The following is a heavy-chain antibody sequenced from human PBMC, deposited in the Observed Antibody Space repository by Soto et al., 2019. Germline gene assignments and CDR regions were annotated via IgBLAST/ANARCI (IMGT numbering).Heavy chain of an antibody. CDR1: GFTFSSYA. D-gene: IGHD5-12*01. V-gene: IGHV3-64*01. CDR3: ARDVGGYSGYAVDY. Sequence: EVQLVESGGGLVQXGGSLRLSCAASGFTFSSYAMHWVRQAPGKGLEYVSAISSNGGSTYYANSVKGRFTISRDNSKNTLYLQMGSLRAEDMAVYYCARDVGGYSGYAVDYWGQGTLVTVSS. J-gene: IGHJ4*02. CDR2: ISSNGGST.